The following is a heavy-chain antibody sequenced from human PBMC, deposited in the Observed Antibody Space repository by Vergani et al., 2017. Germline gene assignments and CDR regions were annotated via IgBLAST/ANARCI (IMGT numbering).Heavy chain of an antibody. J-gene: IGHJ6*02. Sequence: QVQLQESGPGLVKPSETLSLTCTVSGYSISSGYYWGWIRQPPGKGLEWIGSIFHSGSTYYNPSLKSRVTISVDTSKNQFSLKLSSVTAADTAVYYCARVTYYGSGSDYGYYYGMDVWGQGTTVTVSS. CDR1: GYSISSGYY. V-gene: IGHV4-38-2*02. CDR2: IFHSGST. D-gene: IGHD3-10*01. CDR3: ARVTYYGSGSDYGYYYGMDV.